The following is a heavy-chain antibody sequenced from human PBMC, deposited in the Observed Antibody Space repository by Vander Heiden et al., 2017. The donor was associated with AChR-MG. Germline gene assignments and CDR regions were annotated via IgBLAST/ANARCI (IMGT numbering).Heavy chain of an antibody. CDR2: IIPIFGTA. D-gene: IGHD3-9*01. CDR3: ARVEGYFDWIMSGNWFDP. V-gene: IGHV1-69*01. Sequence: QVQLVQSGAEVKKPGSSVKVSCKASGGTFSSYAISWVRQAPGQGLEWMGGIIPIFGTANYAQKFQGRVTITADESTSTAYMELSSLRSEDTAVYYCARVEGYFDWIMSGNWFDPWGQGTLVTVSS. CDR1: GGTFSSYA. J-gene: IGHJ5*02.